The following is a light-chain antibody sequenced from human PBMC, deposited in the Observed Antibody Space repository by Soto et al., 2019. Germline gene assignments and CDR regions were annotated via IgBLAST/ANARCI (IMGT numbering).Light chain of an antibody. CDR2: EVS. CDR1: SSDVGGYNY. J-gene: IGLJ1*01. CDR3: SSYTSSSTVYV. V-gene: IGLV2-14*01. Sequence: ALTQPASVSGSPGQSITISCTGTSSDVGGYNYVSWYQQHPGKAPKLMIYEVSNRPSGVSNRFSGSKSGNTASLTISGLQAEDEADYYCSSYTSSSTVYVFGTGTKV.